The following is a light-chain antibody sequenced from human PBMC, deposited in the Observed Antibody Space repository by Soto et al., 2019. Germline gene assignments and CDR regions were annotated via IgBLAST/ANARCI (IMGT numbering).Light chain of an antibody. CDR2: EGD. V-gene: IGLV2-23*01. CDR1: SSDVGSSNF. CDR3: CSFARSSSFYG. Sequence: SVLTQPASVSGSPGQSITISCSGTSSDVGSSNFVSWYQQHPGKAPKLIIFEGDRRPSGVSGRFSGSKPGNTASLTISGLQAEDEADYYCCSFARSSSFYGFGTRTKVTVL. J-gene: IGLJ1*01.